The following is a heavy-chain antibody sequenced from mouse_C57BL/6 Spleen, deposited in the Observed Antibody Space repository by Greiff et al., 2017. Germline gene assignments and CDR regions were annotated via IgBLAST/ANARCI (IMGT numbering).Heavy chain of an antibody. CDR1: GYAFSSYW. D-gene: IGHD2-4*01. V-gene: IGHV1-80*01. Sequence: VKLMESGAELVKPGASVKISCKASGYAFSSYWMNWVKPRPGKGLEWIGQIYPGDGDTNYNGKFKGKATLTADKSSSTAYMQLSSLTAEDAAVYFCARGGYDYCYFDYWGQGTTLTVSS. J-gene: IGHJ2*01. CDR3: ARGGYDYCYFDY. CDR2: IYPGDGDT.